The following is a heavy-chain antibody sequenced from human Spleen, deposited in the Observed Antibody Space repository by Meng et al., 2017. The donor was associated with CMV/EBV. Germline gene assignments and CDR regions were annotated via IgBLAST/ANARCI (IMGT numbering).Heavy chain of an antibody. Sequence: SCKASGYTFTDYYMHWVQQAPGKGLEWMGLVDPEDGETIYAEKFQGRVTITADTSTDTAYMELSSLRSEDTAVYYCATVPAAINWFDPWGQGTLVTVSS. CDR1: GYTFTDYY. D-gene: IGHD2-2*02. CDR2: VDPEDGET. V-gene: IGHV1-69-2*01. J-gene: IGHJ5*02. CDR3: ATVPAAINWFDP.